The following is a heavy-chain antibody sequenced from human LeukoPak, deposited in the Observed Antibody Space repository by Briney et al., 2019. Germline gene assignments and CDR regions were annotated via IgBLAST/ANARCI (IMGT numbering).Heavy chain of an antibody. CDR1: AGSINSSSYY. J-gene: IGHJ4*02. Sequence: KPSETLSLTCTPSAGSINSSSYYWGWLRQPPGKGLECIGSIFYSGRTYYNPSLKSRVTILVDTSKNQFSLKLSSVTAADTAVYYCARILYSSNIDYWGQGTLVTVSS. V-gene: IGHV4-39*07. CDR3: ARILYSSNIDY. CDR2: IFYSGRT. D-gene: IGHD6-19*01.